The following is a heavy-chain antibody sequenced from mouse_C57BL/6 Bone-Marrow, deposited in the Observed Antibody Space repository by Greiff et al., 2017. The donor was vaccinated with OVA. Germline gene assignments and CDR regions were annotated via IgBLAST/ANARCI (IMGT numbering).Heavy chain of an antibody. CDR1: GYTFTSYG. CDR2: IYPRSGNT. J-gene: IGHJ4*01. Sequence: VKLMESGAELARPGASVKLSCKASGYTFTSYGISWVKQRTGQGLEWIGEIYPRSGNTYYNEKFKGKATLTADKSSSTAYMELRSLTSEDSAVYFCAREVYYGSSSYAMDYWGQGTSVTVSS. D-gene: IGHD1-1*01. V-gene: IGHV1-81*01. CDR3: AREVYYGSSSYAMDY.